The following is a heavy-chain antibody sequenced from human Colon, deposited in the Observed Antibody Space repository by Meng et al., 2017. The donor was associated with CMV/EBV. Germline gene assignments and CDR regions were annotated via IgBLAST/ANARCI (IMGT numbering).Heavy chain of an antibody. V-gene: IGHV3-9*02. Sequence: GGSLRLSCVASGFTSIDYAMHWIRQAPGKGLEWVSGFYGNGGRIDYADSVKGRFTISRDSAKNSLYLQMNGLRTDDTAVYYCAKVSAGYDILTGYLYFDYWGQGTLVTVSS. CDR2: FYGNGGRI. J-gene: IGHJ4*02. CDR3: AKVSAGYDILTGYLYFDY. CDR1: GFTSIDYA. D-gene: IGHD3-9*01.